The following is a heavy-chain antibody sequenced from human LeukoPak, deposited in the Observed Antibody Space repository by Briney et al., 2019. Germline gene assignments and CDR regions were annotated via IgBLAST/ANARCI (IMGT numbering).Heavy chain of an antibody. D-gene: IGHD6-19*01. Sequence: SVKVSCKASGGTFSSYAISWVRQAPGQGLEWMGGIIPIFGTANYAQKFQGRVTITADESTSTAYMELSSLRSEDTAVYYCARACSSGCNWFDPWGQGTLVTVSS. V-gene: IGHV1-69*13. CDR3: ARACSSGCNWFDP. CDR1: GGTFSSYA. CDR2: IIPIFGTA. J-gene: IGHJ5*02.